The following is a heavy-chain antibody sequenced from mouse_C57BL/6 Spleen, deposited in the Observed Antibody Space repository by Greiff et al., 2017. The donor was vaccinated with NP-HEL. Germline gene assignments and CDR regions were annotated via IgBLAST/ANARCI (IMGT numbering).Heavy chain of an antibody. D-gene: IGHD2-12*01. J-gene: IGHJ2*01. CDR1: GYAFSSSW. CDR2: IYPGDGDT. V-gene: IGHV1-82*01. CDR3: ASSDYSPYFDY. Sequence: VQLQQSGPELVKPGASVKISCKASGYAFSSSWMNWVKQRPGKGLEWIGRIYPGDGDTNYNGKFKGKATLTADKSSSTAYMQLSSLTSEDSAVYFCASSDYSPYFDYWGQGTTLTVSS.